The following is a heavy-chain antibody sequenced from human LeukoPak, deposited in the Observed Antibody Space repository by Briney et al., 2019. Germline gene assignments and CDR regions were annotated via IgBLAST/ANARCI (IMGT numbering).Heavy chain of an antibody. CDR2: ISGNGGST. D-gene: IGHD1-26*01. Sequence: GGSLRLSCAASGFTFSGYAMSWVRQAPGKGLEWVSAISGNGGSTYYADSVKGRFTISRDNSKNTLYLQVNSLRAEDTAVYYCAKSGSPGWVGYFDYWGQGTLVTVSS. CDR3: AKSGSPGWVGYFDY. V-gene: IGHV3-23*01. J-gene: IGHJ4*02. CDR1: GFTFSGYA.